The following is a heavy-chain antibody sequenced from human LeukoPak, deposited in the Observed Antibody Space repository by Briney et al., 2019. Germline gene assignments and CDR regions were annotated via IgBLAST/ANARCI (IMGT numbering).Heavy chain of an antibody. V-gene: IGHV1-2*02. Sequence: ASVKVSCKASGYTFTGYYTHWVRQAPGEGLEWMGWINPNSGGTNYAQKFQGRVTMTRDTSISTAYMELSRLRSDDTAVYYCASGLPSGHSSSWYYFDYWGQGTLVTVSS. J-gene: IGHJ4*02. CDR2: INPNSGGT. D-gene: IGHD6-13*01. CDR3: ASGLPSGHSSSWYYFDY. CDR1: GYTFTGYY.